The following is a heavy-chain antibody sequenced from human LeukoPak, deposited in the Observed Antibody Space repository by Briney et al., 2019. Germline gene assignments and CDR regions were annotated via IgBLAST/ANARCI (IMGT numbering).Heavy chain of an antibody. J-gene: IGHJ5*02. V-gene: IGHV1-2*02. D-gene: IGHD5-12*01. CDR1: GYTFTGYY. CDR3: ARVYSGYENWFDP. Sequence: ASVTVSCKASGYTFTGYYMHWVRQAPGQGLEWMGWINPNSGGTNYAQKFQGRVTMTRDTSISTAYMELSRLRSDDTAVYYCARVYSGYENWFDPWGQGTLVTVSS. CDR2: INPNSGGT.